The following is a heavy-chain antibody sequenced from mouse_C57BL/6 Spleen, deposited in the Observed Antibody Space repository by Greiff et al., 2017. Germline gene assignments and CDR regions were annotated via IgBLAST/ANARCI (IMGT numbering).Heavy chain of an antibody. CDR3: ARHYYGSSLIYWYVDV. Sequence: VQLQQPGAELVRPGTSVKLSCKASGYTFTSYWMHWVKQRPGQGLEWIGVIDPSDSYTNYNQKFKGKATLTVDTSSSTAYMQLSSLTSEDSAVYYCARHYYGSSLIYWYVDVWGTGTTVTVSS. V-gene: IGHV1-59*01. CDR2: IDPSDSYT. D-gene: IGHD1-1*01. CDR1: GYTFTSYW. J-gene: IGHJ1*03.